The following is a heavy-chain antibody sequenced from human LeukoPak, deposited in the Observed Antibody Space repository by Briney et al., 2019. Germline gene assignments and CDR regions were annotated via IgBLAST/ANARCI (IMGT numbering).Heavy chain of an antibody. CDR3: ASLGRGVVDY. Sequence: PSETLSLTCAVYGGSFNGYYWSWIRQPPGKGLEWIGEINHSGSTNYNPSLKSRVTISVDTSKNQFSLKLSSVTAADTAVYYCASLGRGVVDYWGQGTLVTVSS. V-gene: IGHV4-34*01. D-gene: IGHD3-10*01. CDR1: GGSFNGYY. CDR2: INHSGST. J-gene: IGHJ4*02.